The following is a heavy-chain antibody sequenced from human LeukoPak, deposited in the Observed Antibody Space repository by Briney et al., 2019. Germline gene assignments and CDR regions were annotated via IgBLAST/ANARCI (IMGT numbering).Heavy chain of an antibody. Sequence: SETLSLTCTVSGGSISSYYWSWIRQPPGKGLEWIGYIYYSGSTNYNPSLKNRVTISVDTSKNQFSLKLSSVTAADTAVYYCARDRYSSGWYEGNNWFDPWGQGTLVTVSS. D-gene: IGHD6-19*01. J-gene: IGHJ5*02. CDR1: GGSISSYY. V-gene: IGHV4-59*01. CDR3: ARDRYSSGWYEGNNWFDP. CDR2: IYYSGST.